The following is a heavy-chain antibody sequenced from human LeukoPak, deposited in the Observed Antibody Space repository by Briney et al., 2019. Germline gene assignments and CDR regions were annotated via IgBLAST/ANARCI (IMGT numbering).Heavy chain of an antibody. J-gene: IGHJ5*02. CDR1: GDSITSGRYY. CDR3: ARGFSSSWYFNWFDP. CDR2: IYSSGRT. Sequence: SETLSLTCTVSGDSITSGRYYWSWIRQPAGKGLEWIGRIYSSGRTNYNPSLKSRVTISVDTSKNQFSLKLSSVTAADTAVYYCARGFSSSWYFNWFDPWGQGTLVTVSS. D-gene: IGHD6-13*01. V-gene: IGHV4-61*02.